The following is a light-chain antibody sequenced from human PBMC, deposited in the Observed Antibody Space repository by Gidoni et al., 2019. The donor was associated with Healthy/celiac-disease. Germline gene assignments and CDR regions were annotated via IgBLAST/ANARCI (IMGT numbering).Light chain of an antibody. Sequence: DIQMTQSPSTLSASVGDRVTITCRASQSISSWLAWYQQKPGKAPKLLNYKASSLESGVPSRFSGSGSGTEFTLTISSLQPDDFATYYCQQYNSYSITFXQXTRLEIK. J-gene: IGKJ5*01. CDR2: KAS. CDR1: QSISSW. V-gene: IGKV1-5*03. CDR3: QQYNSYSIT.